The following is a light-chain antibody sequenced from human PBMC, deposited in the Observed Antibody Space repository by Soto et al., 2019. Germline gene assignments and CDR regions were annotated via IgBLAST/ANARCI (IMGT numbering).Light chain of an antibody. CDR3: QQYAGAPWT. J-gene: IGKJ1*01. V-gene: IGKV3-20*01. Sequence: EIVLTQSPGTLSVSPGERAALSCKASQSVTSNYLAWYQQRPGQAPRLLIYAANRRATRSPDRLTGSGSGTDFNLTISSLEPEDSALYYCQQYAGAPWTFGQGTRVEIK. CDR2: AAN. CDR1: QSVTSNY.